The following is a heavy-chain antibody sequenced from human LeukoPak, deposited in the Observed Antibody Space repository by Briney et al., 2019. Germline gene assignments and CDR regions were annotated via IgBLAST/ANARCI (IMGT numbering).Heavy chain of an antibody. CDR1: GFTFSYYS. CDR2: ISGSSSTI. V-gene: IGHV3-48*01. D-gene: IGHD1-20*01. J-gene: IGHJ4*02. CDR3: ARDDERGYHWNQSYDFDY. Sequence: PGGSLRLSCAASGFTFSYYSMNWVRQAPGKGLEWVSYISGSSSTIYYADSVKGRFTISRDNAKNSLYLQMNSLRVEDTAVYYCARDDERGYHWNQSYDFDYWGQGTLVTVSS.